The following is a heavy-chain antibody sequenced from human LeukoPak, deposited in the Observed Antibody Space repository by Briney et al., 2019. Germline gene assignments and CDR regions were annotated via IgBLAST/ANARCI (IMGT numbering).Heavy chain of an antibody. CDR1: VYSISSGYY. CDR3: TRGAGWLIDY. D-gene: IGHD3-16*01. CDR2: IHHSGIT. Sequence: SQTLSLTCTVSVYSISSGYYWGWIRQPPGKGLEWIGSIHHSGITYYNPSLKSRVTISVDTSKNQFSLRVDSVTAADTAVYYCTRGAGWLIDYWGQGILVTVSS. V-gene: IGHV4-38-2*02. J-gene: IGHJ4*02.